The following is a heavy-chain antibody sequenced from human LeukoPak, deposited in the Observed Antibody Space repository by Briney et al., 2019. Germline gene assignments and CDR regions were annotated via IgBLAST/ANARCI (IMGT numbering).Heavy chain of an antibody. V-gene: IGHV4-59*08. CDR2: IYYNGRT. CDR1: GDSIRGYY. J-gene: IGHJ2*01. Sequence: SETLSLTCTVSGDSIRGYYWSWIRQSPGKGLEWIAYIYYNGRTDYNPSLKGRVIISLDMPKNQVSLNLNSVTAADTAVYYCVRHDYDSSWGLDWFFDLWGRGTLVSVSA. D-gene: IGHD6-13*01. CDR3: VRHDYDSSWGLDWFFDL.